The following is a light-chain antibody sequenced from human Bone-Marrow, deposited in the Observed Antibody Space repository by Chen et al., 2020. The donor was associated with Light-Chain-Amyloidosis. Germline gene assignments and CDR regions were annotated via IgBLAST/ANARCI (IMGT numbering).Light chain of an antibody. CDR3: IQTMHLPYT. CDR1: QSLLHSDGKTY. Sequence: DILMAQTPLSLSVTPGQPASISCKSSQSLLHSDGKTYLFWYLHKSGQSPQLLIYEDSHRFSGVPDRFSGSGSGTDFTLKISRVEAEDVGVYYCIQTMHLPYTFGQGTKLEIK. V-gene: IGKV2D-29*02. CDR2: EDS. J-gene: IGKJ2*01.